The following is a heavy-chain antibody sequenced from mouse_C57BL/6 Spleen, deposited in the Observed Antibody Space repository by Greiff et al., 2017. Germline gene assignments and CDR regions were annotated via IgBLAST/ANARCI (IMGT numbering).Heavy chain of an antibody. CDR1: GYAFSSYW. J-gene: IGHJ2*01. V-gene: IGHV1-80*01. Sequence: VQLQQSGAELVKPGASVKISCKASGYAFSSYWMNWVKQRPGKGLEWIGQIYPGDGDTNYNGKFKGKATLTADKSSSTAYMQLSSLTSEDSAVYFCARSDITTVVGYWGQGTTLTVSS. CDR2: IYPGDGDT. D-gene: IGHD1-1*01. CDR3: ARSDITTVVGY.